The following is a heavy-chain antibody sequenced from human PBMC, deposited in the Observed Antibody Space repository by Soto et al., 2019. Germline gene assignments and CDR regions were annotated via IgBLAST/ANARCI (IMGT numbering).Heavy chain of an antibody. CDR3: AKDLRPNDY. CDR1: GFTLSSHA. V-gene: IGHV3-23*01. D-gene: IGHD4-17*01. CDR2: IDKNGAAT. Sequence: EVQLLESGGGLVQPGGSLRLSCAASGFTLSSHAMTWVRQAPSKGLEWVSSIDKNGAATYYADSVKGRFTISRDTAKNPLLLQMNSLRAEDTALYYCAKDLRPNDYWGQGSLVTVSS. J-gene: IGHJ4*02.